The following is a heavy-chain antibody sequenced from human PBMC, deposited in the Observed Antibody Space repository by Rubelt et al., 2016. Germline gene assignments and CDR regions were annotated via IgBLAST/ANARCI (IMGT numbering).Heavy chain of an antibody. V-gene: IGHV5-10-1*01. CDR2: IDPCDSSP. CDR3: ARHAGDGGNSEDWFDP. D-gene: IGHD4-23*01. CDR1: GYSFTSYW. Sequence: EVQLVQSGAEVKKPGESLRISCKGSGYSFTSYWISWVRQMPGKGLEWMGRIDPCDSSPNYSPSFQGHVTISADKSISTAYLQWSSLKASDTAMYYCARHAGDGGNSEDWFDPWGQGTLVTVSS. J-gene: IGHJ5*02.